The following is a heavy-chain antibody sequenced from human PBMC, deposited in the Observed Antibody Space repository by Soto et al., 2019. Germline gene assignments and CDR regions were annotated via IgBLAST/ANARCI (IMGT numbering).Heavy chain of an antibody. J-gene: IGHJ5*02. CDR2: FDREDGET. Sequence: ASVKVSCKVSGYTLTELSMHWVRQAPGEGLEWMGGFDREDGETIYAQKFQGRVTTTEDTSTDTAYMELSSLRSDDTAVYYCATVRVTIFRVVIWFDPWGQGTLVTVSS. V-gene: IGHV1-24*01. D-gene: IGHD3-3*01. CDR3: ATVRVTIFRVVIWFDP. CDR1: GYTLTELS.